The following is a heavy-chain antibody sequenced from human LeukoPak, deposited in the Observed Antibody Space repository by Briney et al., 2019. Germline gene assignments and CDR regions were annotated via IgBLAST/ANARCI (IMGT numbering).Heavy chain of an antibody. CDR2: VSYNGKT. V-gene: IGHV4-59*01. CDR3: ARGYNGYVGWFDP. D-gene: IGHD5-12*01. CDR1: VGSISNYY. J-gene: IGHJ5*02. Sequence: PSETLSLTCTVSVGSISNYYWIWIRQPSGKGLEWIGYVSYNGKTNYNPSLKSRVTMSVDTSKNHFSLKLNSVTAADTAVYYCARGYNGYVGWFDPWGQGTLVTVSS.